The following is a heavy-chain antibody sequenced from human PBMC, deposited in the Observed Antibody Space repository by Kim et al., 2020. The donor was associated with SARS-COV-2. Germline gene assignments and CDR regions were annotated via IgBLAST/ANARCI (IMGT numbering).Heavy chain of an antibody. Sequence: GGSLRLSCTASGFTFGDYAMSWVRQAPGKGLEWVGFIRSKAYGGTTEYAASVKGRFTISRDDSKSIAYLQMNSLKTEDTAVYYCTREIKGQAPPYYYYGMDVWGQGTTVTVSS. J-gene: IGHJ6*02. CDR1: GFTFGDYA. CDR3: TREIKGQAPPYYYYGMDV. CDR2: IRSKAYGGTT. V-gene: IGHV3-49*04.